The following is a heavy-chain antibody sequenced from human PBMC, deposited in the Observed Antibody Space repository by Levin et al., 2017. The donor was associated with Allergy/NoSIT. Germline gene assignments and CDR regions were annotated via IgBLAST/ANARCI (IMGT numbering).Heavy chain of an antibody. CDR2: ISSSSTAI. Sequence: SCAPSGFTFSSYGMTWVRQAPGKGLEWLSYISSSSTAIYYADSVKGRFTISRDNDKNSLFLEMNSLRDEDTAVYYCARTYYFGAGSYSYRGQGTLVTVTS. D-gene: IGHD3-10*01. CDR1: GFTFSSYG. CDR3: ARTYYFGAGSYSY. J-gene: IGHJ4*02. V-gene: IGHV3-48*02.